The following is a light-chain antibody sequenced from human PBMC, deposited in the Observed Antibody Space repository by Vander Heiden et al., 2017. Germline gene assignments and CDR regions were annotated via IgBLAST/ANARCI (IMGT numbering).Light chain of an antibody. Sequence: QSALTQPASVSGSPGQSITISSTGTSSDAGGYNYVSWYQQHPGKAPKLMIYDVSNRPSGVSNRFSGSKSGNTASLTISGLQAEDEADYYCSSYTSSSTLYVFGTGTKVTVL. V-gene: IGLV2-14*03. CDR2: DVS. J-gene: IGLJ1*01. CDR1: SSDAGGYNY. CDR3: SSYTSSSTLYV.